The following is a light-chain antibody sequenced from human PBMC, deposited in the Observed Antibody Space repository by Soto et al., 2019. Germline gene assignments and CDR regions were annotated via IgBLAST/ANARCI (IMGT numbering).Light chain of an antibody. CDR2: TVS. J-gene: IGKJ1*01. V-gene: IGKV2-30*01. CDR3: IQGTYWPPT. Sequence: DVVMTQSPPSLPVTLGQPASISCRSSQSVVYSDGNAYLNWFHQRPGQSPRRLIYTVSNRHSGVPARFSGDGSGTDFTLKISRVEAEDVGIYYCIQGTYWPPTFGQGTKVEI. CDR1: QSVVYSDGNAY.